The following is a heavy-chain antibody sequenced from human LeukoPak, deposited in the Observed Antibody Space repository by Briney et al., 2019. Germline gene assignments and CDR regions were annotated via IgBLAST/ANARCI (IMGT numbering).Heavy chain of an antibody. CDR1: GFTFDDYA. V-gene: IGHV3-9*01. Sequence: PGRSLRLSCAASGFTFDDYAMHWVRQAPGKGLEWVSGISWNSGSIGYADSVKGRFTISRDNAKNSLYLQMNSLRAEDTAVYYCARVHGAYPFDYWGQGTLVTVSS. CDR3: ARVHGAYPFDY. D-gene: IGHD4/OR15-4a*01. CDR2: ISWNSGSI. J-gene: IGHJ4*02.